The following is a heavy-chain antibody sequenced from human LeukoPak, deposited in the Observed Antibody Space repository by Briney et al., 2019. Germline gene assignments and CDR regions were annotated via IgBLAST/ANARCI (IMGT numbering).Heavy chain of an antibody. J-gene: IGHJ4*02. Sequence: QAGGSLRLSCAASGFTFSSYALNWVRQAPGKGLEWVSVIYSGGSTYYADSVKGRFTISRDNSKNTLYLQMNSLRAEDTAVYYCARDQGSSWRGGFDYWGQGTLVTVSS. CDR2: IYSGGST. D-gene: IGHD6-13*01. CDR3: ARDQGSSWRGGFDY. CDR1: GFTFSSYA. V-gene: IGHV3-66*01.